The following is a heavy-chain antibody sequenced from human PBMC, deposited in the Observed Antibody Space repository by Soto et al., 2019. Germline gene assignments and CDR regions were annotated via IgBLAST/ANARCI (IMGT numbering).Heavy chain of an antibody. D-gene: IGHD6-13*01. CDR2: IWNDGNGY. CDR1: GFNFNNYG. V-gene: IGHV3-33*01. CDR3: ARRQISPPSRGAASARGGMDV. J-gene: IGHJ6*02. Sequence: QVQLVESGGGVVQPGRSLRLSCAASGFNFNNYGMHWVRQAPGKGLEWVAVIWNDGNGYYYANSVKGRFTISRDNSKNNLYLQMSSVSAEDTAVYYWARRQISPPSRGAASARGGMDVWGQGTTVTVSS.